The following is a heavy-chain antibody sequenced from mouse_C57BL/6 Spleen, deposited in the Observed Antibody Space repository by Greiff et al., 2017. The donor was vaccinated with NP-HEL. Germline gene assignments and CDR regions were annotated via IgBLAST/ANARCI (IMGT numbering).Heavy chain of an antibody. CDR1: GYTFTDYN. D-gene: IGHD4-1*01. CDR3: AQLTWRPLFAY. J-gene: IGHJ3*01. CDR2: INPNNGGT. Sequence: VQLQQSGPELVKPGASVKMSCKASGYTFTDYNMHWVKQSHGKSLEWIGYINPNNGGTSYNQKFKGKATLTVNKSSSTAYMELRSLTSEDSAVYYCAQLTWRPLFAYWGQGTLVTVSA. V-gene: IGHV1-22*01.